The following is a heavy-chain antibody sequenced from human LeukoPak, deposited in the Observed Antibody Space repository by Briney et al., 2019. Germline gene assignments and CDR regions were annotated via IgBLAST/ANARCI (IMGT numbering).Heavy chain of an antibody. D-gene: IGHD4-17*01. CDR3: ASSYGDLKYFQH. CDR1: GGTFSSYA. CDR2: IIPIFGTA. J-gene: IGHJ1*01. Sequence: SVKVSCKASGGTFSSYAISWVRQAPGQGLEWMGGIIPIFGTANYAQKFQGRVTITTDESTSTTYMELSSLRSEDTAVYYCASSYGDLKYFQHWGQGTLVTVSS. V-gene: IGHV1-69*05.